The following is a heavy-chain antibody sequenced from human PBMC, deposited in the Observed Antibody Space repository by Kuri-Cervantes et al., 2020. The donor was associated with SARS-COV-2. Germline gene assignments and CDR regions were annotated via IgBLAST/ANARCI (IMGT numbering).Heavy chain of an antibody. Sequence: LSLTCAASGFTFSSYAMHWVRQAPGKGLEWVAVISYDGSNKYYADSVKGRFTISRDNSKNTLYLQMNGLRAEDTAVYYCARGDNYYDSSGHDYWGQGTLVTVSS. CDR2: ISYDGSNK. J-gene: IGHJ4*02. CDR3: ARGDNYYDSSGHDY. CDR1: GFTFSSYA. D-gene: IGHD3-22*01. V-gene: IGHV3-30-3*01.